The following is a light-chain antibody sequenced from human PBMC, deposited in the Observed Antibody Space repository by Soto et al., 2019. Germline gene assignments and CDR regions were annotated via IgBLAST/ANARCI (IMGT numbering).Light chain of an antibody. CDR3: SSSTDTDTLVI. Sequence: QSVLTQPASVSGSPGQSNTISCTGTTSDVGRYKFVSWYQHHPGKAPKLLIFEVSNRPSGVSSRFSGSKSGNTASLTISGLQTEDEATYYCSSSTDTDTLVIFGGGTKLTVL. V-gene: IGLV2-14*01. CDR2: EVS. J-gene: IGLJ2*01. CDR1: TSDVGRYKF.